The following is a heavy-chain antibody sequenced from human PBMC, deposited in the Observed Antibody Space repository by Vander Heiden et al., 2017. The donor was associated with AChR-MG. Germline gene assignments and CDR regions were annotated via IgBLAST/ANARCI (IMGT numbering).Heavy chain of an antibody. CDR3: AKESFGKTRDFDY. J-gene: IGHJ4*02. V-gene: IGHV3-30*18. CDR1: GFTFSSYG. CDR2: ISNDGNNK. D-gene: IGHD3-3*01. Sequence: QVQLVESGGGVVQPGRSLRLSCAASGFTFSSYGMHWVRQAPGKGLEWVAVISNDGNNKYYVDSVKGRFTISRDNSENTLYLQMNSLRAEDTAVYYCAKESFGKTRDFDYWGQGILVTVSS.